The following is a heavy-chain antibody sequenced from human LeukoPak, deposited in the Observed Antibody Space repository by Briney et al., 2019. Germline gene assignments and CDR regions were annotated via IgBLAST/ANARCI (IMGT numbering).Heavy chain of an antibody. CDR2: INHSGST. D-gene: IGHD6-19*01. CDR1: GGSFSGYY. Sequence: SETLSLTCAVYGGSFSGYYWSWIRQPPGKGLEWIGEINHSGSTNYNPSLKSRVTISVDTSKNQSSLKLSSVTAADTAVYYCARRPGYSSGWYERYYYYYMDVWGKGTTVTISS. V-gene: IGHV4-34*01. J-gene: IGHJ6*03. CDR3: ARRPGYSSGWYERYYYYYMDV.